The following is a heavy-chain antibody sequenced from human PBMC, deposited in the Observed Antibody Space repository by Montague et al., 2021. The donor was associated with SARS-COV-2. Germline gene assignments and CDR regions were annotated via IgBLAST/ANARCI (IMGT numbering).Heavy chain of an antibody. CDR2: ISDSGST. J-gene: IGHJ4*02. CDR3: ARHYSATLPAVY. CDR1: GGSIISFY. Sequence: SETLSLTCTVSGGSIISFYWSWFRQPPGKGLEWIGYISDSGSTNYNPSLTSRVTMSVDTSKNQFSLKVNSVTAADTAVYYCARHYSATLPAVYWGQGTLVTVSS. D-gene: IGHD2-15*01. V-gene: IGHV4-59*08.